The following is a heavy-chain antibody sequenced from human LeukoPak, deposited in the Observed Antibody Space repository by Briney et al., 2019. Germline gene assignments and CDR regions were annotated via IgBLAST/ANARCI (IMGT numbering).Heavy chain of an antibody. V-gene: IGHV3-30*03. J-gene: IGHJ4*02. CDR2: ISYDESNK. Sequence: PGGSLRLSCAASGFTFSSSAMHWVRQAPGKGLEWVAVISYDESNKYYADSVKGRFTISRDNSKNTLYLQMNSLRSEDTAVYYCAISFPHFGYYTGYYFDYWGQGTLVTVSS. CDR1: GFTFSSSA. D-gene: IGHD3-3*01. CDR3: AISFPHFGYYTGYYFDY.